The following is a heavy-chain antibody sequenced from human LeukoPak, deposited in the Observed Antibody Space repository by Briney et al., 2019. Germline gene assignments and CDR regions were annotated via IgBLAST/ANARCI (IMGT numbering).Heavy chain of an antibody. CDR1: AASITTYY. CDR3: ARLKMGAYFDL. D-gene: IGHD3-16*01. V-gene: IGHV4-59*08. CDR2: IFYTGDT. J-gene: IGHJ2*01. Sequence: SETPSLTCPVSAASITTYYWSWIRQPPGKGLEWVGYIFYTGDTSNSPSLKSRVTISLDTSKNQFSLKLRSVTAADTAVYYCARLKMGAYFDLWGRGTLVTVSS.